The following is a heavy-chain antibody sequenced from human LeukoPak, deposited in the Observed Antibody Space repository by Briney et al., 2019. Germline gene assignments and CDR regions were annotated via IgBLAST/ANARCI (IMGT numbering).Heavy chain of an antibody. Sequence: SETLSLTCAVYGGSFSGYYWSWIRQPPGKGLEWIGEINHSGSTNYNPSLKSRVTISVDTSKNQFSLKLSSVTAADTAVYYCARATPLGATTFGYDYWGQGIL. V-gene: IGHV4-34*01. CDR3: ARATPLGATTFGYDY. J-gene: IGHJ4*02. D-gene: IGHD1-26*01. CDR2: INHSGST. CDR1: GGSFSGYY.